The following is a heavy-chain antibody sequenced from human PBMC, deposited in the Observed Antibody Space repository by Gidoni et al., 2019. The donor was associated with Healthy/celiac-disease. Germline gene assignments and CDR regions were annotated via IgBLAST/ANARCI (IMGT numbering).Heavy chain of an antibody. Sequence: EVQLVESGGGLVKPGGSLRLSCAASGFTFSSYSMNWVRQAPGKGLEWVSSISSSSSYIYYADSVKGRFTISRDNAKNSLYLQMNSLRAEDTAVYYCARLGYSSGWYDYWGQGTLVTVSS. V-gene: IGHV3-21*01. CDR1: GFTFSSYS. CDR3: ARLGYSSGWYDY. D-gene: IGHD6-19*01. CDR2: ISSSSSYI. J-gene: IGHJ4*02.